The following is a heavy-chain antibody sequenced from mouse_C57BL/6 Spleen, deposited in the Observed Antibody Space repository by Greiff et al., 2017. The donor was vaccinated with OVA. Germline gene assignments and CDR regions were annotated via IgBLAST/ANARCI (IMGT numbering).Heavy chain of an antibody. CDR1: GYTFTSYW. J-gene: IGHJ4*01. CDR2: INPSNGGT. Sequence: QVQLQQPGPELVKPGASVKLSCKASGYTFTSYWMHWVKQRPGQGLEWIGNINPSNGGTNYNEKFKSKATLTVDKSSSTAYMQLSSLTSEDSAVYYCAREGITDYYAMDYWGQGTSVTVSS. D-gene: IGHD1-1*01. V-gene: IGHV1-53*01. CDR3: AREGITDYYAMDY.